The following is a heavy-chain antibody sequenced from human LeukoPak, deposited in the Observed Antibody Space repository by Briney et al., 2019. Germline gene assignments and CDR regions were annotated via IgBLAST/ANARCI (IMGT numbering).Heavy chain of an antibody. Sequence: ASVKVSCKASGYTFTGYYMHWVRQAPGQGLEWMGWINPNSGGTNYAQKFQGRVTMTRDTSISTAYMELSRLRSDDTAVFYCARDERYDSSGYPFDYWGQGTLVTVSP. CDR3: ARDERYDSSGYPFDY. V-gene: IGHV1-2*02. CDR1: GYTFTGYY. D-gene: IGHD3-22*01. CDR2: INPNSGGT. J-gene: IGHJ4*02.